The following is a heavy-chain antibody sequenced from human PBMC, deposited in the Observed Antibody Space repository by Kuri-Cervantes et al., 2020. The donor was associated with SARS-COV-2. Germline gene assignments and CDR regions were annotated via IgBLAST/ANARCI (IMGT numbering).Heavy chain of an antibody. V-gene: IGHV3-23*01. J-gene: IGHJ4*02. Sequence: GGSLRLSCAASGFTFSSYAMSWVRQAPGKGLEWVSAISGSGGSTYYADSVRGRFTISRDNSKNTLHLQMNSLRAEDTAVYYRAKSLGLRWYYFDYWGQGSLVTVSS. D-gene: IGHD4-23*01. CDR2: ISGSGGST. CDR3: AKSLGLRWYYFDY. CDR1: GFTFSSYA.